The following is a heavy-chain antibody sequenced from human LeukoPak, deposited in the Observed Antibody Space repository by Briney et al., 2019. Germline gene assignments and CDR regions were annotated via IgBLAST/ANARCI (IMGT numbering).Heavy chain of an antibody. Sequence: ASVKVSRKASGYTFTSYAMNWVRQAPGQGLEWMGWINTNTGNPTYAQGFTGRFVFSLDTSVSTAYLQISSLKAEDTAVYYCARDLFMGSSWYRLYYYYYMDVWGKGTTVTVSS. CDR3: ARDLFMGSSWYRLYYYYYMDV. D-gene: IGHD6-13*01. CDR1: GYTFTSYA. V-gene: IGHV7-4-1*02. CDR2: INTNTGNP. J-gene: IGHJ6*03.